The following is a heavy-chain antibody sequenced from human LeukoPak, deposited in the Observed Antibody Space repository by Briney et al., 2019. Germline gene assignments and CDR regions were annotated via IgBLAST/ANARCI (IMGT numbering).Heavy chain of an antibody. V-gene: IGHV3-30*18. D-gene: IGHD1-1*01. J-gene: IGHJ4*02. CDR3: AKDGRVLAPTPPYYIDY. CDR1: GFSFTSYN. Sequence: GTSLRLSCAASGFSFTSYNFHWVRPAPGKGLQWLGFISYDGNIKYEDSVKGRFTISRDNSKNTLYLQMNSLRGEDTAVYYCAKDGRVLAPTPPYYIDYWGQGTLVTVSS. CDR2: ISYDGNIK.